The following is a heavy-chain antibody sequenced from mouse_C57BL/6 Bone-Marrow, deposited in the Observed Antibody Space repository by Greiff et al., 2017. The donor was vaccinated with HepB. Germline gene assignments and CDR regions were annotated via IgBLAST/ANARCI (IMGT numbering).Heavy chain of an antibody. CDR3: ARYRLLRYPDY. V-gene: IGHV1-64*01. Sequence: VQLQQSGAELVKPGASVKLSCKASGYTFTSYWMHWVKQRPGQGLEWIGMIHPNSGSTNYNEKFKSKATLTVDKSSSTAYMQLSSLTSEDSAVYYCARYRLLRYPDYWGQGTTLIVSS. CDR2: IHPNSGST. J-gene: IGHJ2*01. CDR1: GYTFTSYW. D-gene: IGHD1-1*01.